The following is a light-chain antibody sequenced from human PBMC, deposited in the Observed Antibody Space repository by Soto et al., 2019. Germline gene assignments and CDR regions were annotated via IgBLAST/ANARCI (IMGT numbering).Light chain of an antibody. Sequence: EIVMTQSPATLSVSPGERATLSCRASQSVSSNLAWYQQKPGQAPRLLIYGASTRATGIPARFSGSGSGTAFTLSLSSLQSEDFAVYYCQQYNNWPPLTSGGGTKVEIK. CDR1: QSVSSN. V-gene: IGKV3-15*01. CDR3: QQYNNWPPLT. CDR2: GAS. J-gene: IGKJ4*01.